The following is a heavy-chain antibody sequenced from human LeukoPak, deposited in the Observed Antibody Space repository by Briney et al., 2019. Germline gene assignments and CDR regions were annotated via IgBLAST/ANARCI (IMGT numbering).Heavy chain of an antibody. CDR1: GYTFTSYD. CDR2: MNPNSGNT. V-gene: IGHV1-8*01. CDR3: ARSSGQRWLARGMDV. D-gene: IGHD6-19*01. J-gene: IGHJ6*02. Sequence: ASVKVSCKASGYTFTSYDINWVRQATGQGLEWMGWMNPNSGNTGYAQKFQGRVTMTRNTSISTAYMELSSLRSEDTAVYYCARSSGQRWLARGMDVWGQGTTVTVSS.